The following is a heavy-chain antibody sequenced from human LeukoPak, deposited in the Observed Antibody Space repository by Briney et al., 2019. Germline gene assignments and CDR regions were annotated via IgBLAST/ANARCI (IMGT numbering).Heavy chain of an antibody. CDR1: GGSIGSYY. J-gene: IGHJ4*02. CDR2: GDYSGGT. D-gene: IGHD6-19*01. Sequence: SETLSLTCTVSGGSIGSYYWSWIRQPPGKGLEWIASGDYSGGTYYNPSLESRVAISADMSKNQFSLKLTSVTGADTAVYYCAGERGEEYSSGWYKRNYFDNWGQGIRVTVSS. V-gene: IGHV4-59*12. CDR3: AGERGEEYSSGWYKRNYFDN.